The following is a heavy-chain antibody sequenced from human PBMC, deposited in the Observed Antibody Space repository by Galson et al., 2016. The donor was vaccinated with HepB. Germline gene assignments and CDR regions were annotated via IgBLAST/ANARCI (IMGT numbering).Heavy chain of an antibody. Sequence: SLRLSCAASGFTFSSYAMSWARQAPGKGLEWVSYISGSGVSTHYADSVKGRFTVSRDKSKNTLCLQMNSLRADDTAIDYCAKNSRGFPPDYWGQGTLVTVSS. D-gene: IGHD3-22*01. CDR3: AKNSRGFPPDY. V-gene: IGHV3-23*01. J-gene: IGHJ4*02. CDR2: ISGSGVST. CDR1: GFTFSSYA.